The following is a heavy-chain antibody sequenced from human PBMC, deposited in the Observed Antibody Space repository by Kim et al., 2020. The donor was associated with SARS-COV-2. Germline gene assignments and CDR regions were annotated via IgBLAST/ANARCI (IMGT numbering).Heavy chain of an antibody. J-gene: IGHJ4*02. CDR3: ARGPYCTNGVCYKKRGSSYFDY. V-gene: IGHV4-34*01. CDR1: GGSFSGYY. CDR2: INHSGST. D-gene: IGHD2-8*01. Sequence: SETLSLTCAVYGGSFSGYYWSWIRQPPGKGLEWIGEINHSGSTNYNPSLKSRVTISVDTSKNQFSLKLSSVTAADTAVYYCARGPYCTNGVCYKKRGSSYFDYWGQGTLVTVSS.